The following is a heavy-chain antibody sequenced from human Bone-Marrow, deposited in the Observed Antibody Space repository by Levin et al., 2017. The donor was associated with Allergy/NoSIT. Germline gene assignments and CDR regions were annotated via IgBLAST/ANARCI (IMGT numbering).Heavy chain of an antibody. D-gene: IGHD3-3*01. CDR1: GDSIGTYY. Sequence: SQTLSLTCTVSGDSIGTYYWGWIRQPPGRGLEWVGHVHYTGSPKYNPSLEGRVTISRDTSKNRISLRLTSVTAADTAVYFCARVHLGRPYFFYYMDLWVKGTAVIVS. V-gene: IGHV4-59*01. CDR3: ARVHLGRPYFFYYMDL. CDR2: VHYTGSP. J-gene: IGHJ6*03.